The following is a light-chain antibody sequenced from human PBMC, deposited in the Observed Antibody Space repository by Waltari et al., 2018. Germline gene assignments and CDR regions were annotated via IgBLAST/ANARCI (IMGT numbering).Light chain of an antibody. CDR1: SSDVGGYNY. CDR2: DVS. CDR3: SSYTSSTVV. V-gene: IGLV2-14*03. Sequence: QSALTQPASVSGSPGQSITISCTGTSSDVGGYNYVSWYQQHPGEAPKLMIYDVSNRPSGVSNRFSGSRSGNTASLTISWLQAEDEAEYYCSSYTSSTVVFGGGTKRTVL. J-gene: IGLJ2*01.